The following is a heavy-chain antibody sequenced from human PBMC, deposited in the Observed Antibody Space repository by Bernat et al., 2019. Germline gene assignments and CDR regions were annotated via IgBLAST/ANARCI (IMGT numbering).Heavy chain of an antibody. CDR3: ARADTIVRGVIITSIDY. V-gene: IGHV1-46*03. CDR2: INPSGGST. J-gene: IGHJ4*02. Sequence: QVQLVQSGAEVKKPGAAMKVSCKASGYTFTSYYMHWVRQAPGQGLEWMGIINPSGGSTSYAQKFQGRVTMTRDTSTSTVYMELSSLRSEDTAVYYCARADTIVRGVIITSIDYWGQGTLVTVSS. D-gene: IGHD3-10*01. CDR1: GYTFTSYY.